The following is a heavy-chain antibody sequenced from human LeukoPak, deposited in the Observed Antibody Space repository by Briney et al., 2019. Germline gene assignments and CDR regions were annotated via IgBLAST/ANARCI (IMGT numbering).Heavy chain of an antibody. Sequence: PSEALSLPCPVSVVSISSYYWSWIRPPPGKGLEWIGYIYYSGSTNYNPSLKSRVTISVDTSKNQFSLKLSSVTAADTAVYYCARLGRTSYWYFDLWGRGTLVTVSS. J-gene: IGHJ2*01. V-gene: IGHV4-59*08. CDR2: IYYSGST. CDR3: ARLGRTSYWYFDL. D-gene: IGHD2-2*01. CDR1: VVSISSYY.